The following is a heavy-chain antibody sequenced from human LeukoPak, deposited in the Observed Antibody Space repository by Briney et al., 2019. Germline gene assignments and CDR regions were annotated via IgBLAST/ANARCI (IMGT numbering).Heavy chain of an antibody. D-gene: IGHD3-22*01. Sequence: GGSLRLSCAASGFTFSDYYMSWIRQAPGKGLEWVAVISYDGSNKYYADSVKGRFTISRDNSKNTLYLQMNSLRAEDTAVYYCAKDGRSGSRYYYGMDVWGQGTTVTVSS. V-gene: IGHV3-30*18. CDR1: GFTFSDYY. J-gene: IGHJ6*02. CDR2: ISYDGSNK. CDR3: AKDGRSGSRYYYGMDV.